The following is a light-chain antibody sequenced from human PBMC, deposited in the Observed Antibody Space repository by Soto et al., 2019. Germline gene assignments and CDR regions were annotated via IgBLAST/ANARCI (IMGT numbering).Light chain of an antibody. J-gene: IGKJ1*01. CDR3: QQTYSAPPT. V-gene: IGKV1-39*01. Sequence: DIQMTQSPSSLSASVGDRVTITCRASQIISTYLNWYQQRAGLAPRLLIYAASSLQSGVPPRFSGSGSGTDFTLTSSSLQPEDFATYFCQQTYSAPPTFGQGTKVEIK. CDR1: QIISTY. CDR2: AAS.